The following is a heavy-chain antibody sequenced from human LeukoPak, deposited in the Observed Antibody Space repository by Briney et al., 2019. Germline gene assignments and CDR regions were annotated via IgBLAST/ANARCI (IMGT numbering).Heavy chain of an antibody. Sequence: GGSLRLTCAASGFTFSSYSMNWVRQAPGKGLEWVSSISSSSSYIYYADSVKGRFTISRDNAKNSLYLQMNSLRAEDTAVYYCARTGTDYYMDVWGKGTTVTVSS. CDR1: GFTFSSYS. V-gene: IGHV3-21*01. CDR3: ARTGTDYYMDV. D-gene: IGHD3-10*01. CDR2: ISSSSSYI. J-gene: IGHJ6*03.